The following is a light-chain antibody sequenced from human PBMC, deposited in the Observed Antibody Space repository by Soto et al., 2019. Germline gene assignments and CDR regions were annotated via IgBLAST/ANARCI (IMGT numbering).Light chain of an antibody. CDR3: SSKRGSTGV. J-gene: IGLJ1*01. CDR2: DVS. CDR1: SSDVGGYDY. Sequence: QSVLTQPASVSGSPGQTITISCTGTSSDVGGYDYVSWHQQHPGKAPKLMIYDVSKRPSGVSNRFSGSKSGNTASLTISGLQAEDEADYYCSSKRGSTGVFGTGTKVIVL. V-gene: IGLV2-14*01.